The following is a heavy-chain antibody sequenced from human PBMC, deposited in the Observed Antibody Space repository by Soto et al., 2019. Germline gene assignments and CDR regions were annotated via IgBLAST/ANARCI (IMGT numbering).Heavy chain of an antibody. D-gene: IGHD1-26*01. CDR1: GGSISGFY. CDR2: NYGRGSLYASGTT. CDR3: VRGGGRDSRSMYYYNGVDV. Sequence: QVQLQESGPGLVRPSETLSLTCTVSGGSISGFYWSWIRQPAGKGMEWIGRNYGRGSLYASGTTPHNPSLKSRITMSVDMSKNQVSLKLTSVPAADTAVYEGVRGGGRDSRSMYYYNGVDVWGQGTTVTVSS. J-gene: IGHJ6*02. V-gene: IGHV4-4*07.